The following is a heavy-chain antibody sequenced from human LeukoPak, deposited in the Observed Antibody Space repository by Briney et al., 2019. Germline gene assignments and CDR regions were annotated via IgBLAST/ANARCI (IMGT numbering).Heavy chain of an antibody. CDR1: GYTFTSYD. D-gene: IGHD6-13*01. J-gene: IGHJ5*02. CDR3: ARQDLYSSSWFT. CDR2: MNPNSGNT. V-gene: IGHV1-8*01. Sequence: ASVKVSCKASGYTFTSYDINWVRQATGQGLEWMGWMNPNSGNTGYAQKFQGRVTMTRNTSISTAYMELSSLRSEDTAVYYCARQDLYSSSWFTWGQGTLVTVSS.